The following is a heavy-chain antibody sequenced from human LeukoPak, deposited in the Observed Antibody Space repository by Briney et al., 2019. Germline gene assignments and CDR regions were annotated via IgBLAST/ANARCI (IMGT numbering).Heavy chain of an antibody. J-gene: IGHJ6*03. CDR1: GFSFSSFS. Sequence: PGGSLRLSCAASGFSFSSFSMNWVRQAPGKGLEWVSAISGSGGGTYYADSVKGRFTISRDNSRNTLYLQMNSLRAEDTAVYYCAKEMRSGSDNNYYYYYMDVWGKGTTVTISS. D-gene: IGHD6-19*01. CDR2: ISGSGGGT. V-gene: IGHV3-23*01. CDR3: AKEMRSGSDNNYYYYYMDV.